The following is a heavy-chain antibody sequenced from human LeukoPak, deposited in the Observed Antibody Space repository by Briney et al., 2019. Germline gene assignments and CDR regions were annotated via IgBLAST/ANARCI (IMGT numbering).Heavy chain of an antibody. CDR1: GFTFSSYA. V-gene: IGHV3-23*01. J-gene: IGHJ4*02. CDR2: ISGSGGST. D-gene: IGHD6-13*01. Sequence: PGGSLRLSCAASGFTFSSYAMSWVRQAPAKGLEWVSAISGSGGSTYYADSVKGRFTISRDNSKNTLYLQMNSLRAEDTAVYYCAKDLAAAVRLLGNYWGQGTLVTVSS. CDR3: AKDLAAAVRLLGNY.